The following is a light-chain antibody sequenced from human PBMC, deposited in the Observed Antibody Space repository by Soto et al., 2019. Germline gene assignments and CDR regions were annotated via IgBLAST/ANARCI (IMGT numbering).Light chain of an antibody. V-gene: IGLV2-14*01. J-gene: IGLJ3*02. CDR2: EVS. CDR1: SSDVGYYNY. CDR3: SSYTTDNTGV. Sequence: QSVLTQPASVSGSPGQSITISCTGTSSDVGYYNYVSWYQQHPGNAPKLIIYEVSNRPSGVSDRFSGSKSGNTASLTISGLQAEYEADYYCSSYTTDNTGVFGGGTKLTVL.